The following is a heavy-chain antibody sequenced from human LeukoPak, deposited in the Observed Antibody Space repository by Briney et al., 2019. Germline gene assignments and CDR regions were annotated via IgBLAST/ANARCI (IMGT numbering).Heavy chain of an antibody. CDR1: GFTFSSYW. J-gene: IGHJ4*02. CDR3: AIYRSYGDRDY. CDR2: INNDGRST. Sequence: PGGSLRLSCAASGFTFSSYWMHWVRQVPGKGLVWVARINNDGRSTSYAESVKGRFTISRDNAKNSLYLQMNSLRAEDTAVYYCAIYRSYGDRDYWGQGTLVTVSS. D-gene: IGHD4-17*01. V-gene: IGHV3-74*01.